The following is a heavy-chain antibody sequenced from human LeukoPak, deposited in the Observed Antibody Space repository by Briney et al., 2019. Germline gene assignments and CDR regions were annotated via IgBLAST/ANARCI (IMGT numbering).Heavy chain of an antibody. D-gene: IGHD3-10*01. V-gene: IGHV3-21*01. Sequence: GGSLRLSCAASGFTFSSYSMNWVRQAPGKGLEWVSSISSSSSYIYYADSVKGRFTISRDNAKNSLYLQMNSLRAEDTAVYYCARGALLWFGESAYWYFDLWGRGTLVTVSS. CDR1: GFTFSSYS. CDR3: ARGALLWFGESAYWYFDL. CDR2: ISSSSSYI. J-gene: IGHJ2*01.